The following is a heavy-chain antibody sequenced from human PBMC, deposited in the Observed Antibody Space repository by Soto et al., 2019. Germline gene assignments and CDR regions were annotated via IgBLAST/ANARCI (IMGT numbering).Heavy chain of an antibody. Sequence: ASVKVSCKASGYTFTSFYMHWVRQAPGQGLEWMGIINPSGGSTSYAQKFQGRVTMTRDTSTSTVYMELSSLRSEDTAVYYCAKALRFLEWLLPDYYYGMDVWGQGTTVTVSS. CDR3: AKALRFLEWLLPDYYYGMDV. V-gene: IGHV1-46*01. D-gene: IGHD3-3*01. J-gene: IGHJ6*02. CDR2: INPSGGST. CDR1: GYTFTSFY.